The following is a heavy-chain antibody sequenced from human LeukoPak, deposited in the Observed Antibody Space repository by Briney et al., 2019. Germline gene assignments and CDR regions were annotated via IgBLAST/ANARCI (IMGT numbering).Heavy chain of an antibody. CDR2: MYFSGIN. Sequence: SGTLSLTCLVTGGSINSSSYYGGWIRQRAGKGLEWIGSMYFSGINNYNPSGKSRVTIPGDTSKNQFSMKLNSVTAADTAVAYCARQPRFYYYDSSGYYFSPSYFDYWGQGTLVTVSS. CDR3: ARQPRFYYYDSSGYYFSPSYFDY. CDR1: GGSINSSSYY. D-gene: IGHD3-22*01. V-gene: IGHV4-39*01. J-gene: IGHJ4*02.